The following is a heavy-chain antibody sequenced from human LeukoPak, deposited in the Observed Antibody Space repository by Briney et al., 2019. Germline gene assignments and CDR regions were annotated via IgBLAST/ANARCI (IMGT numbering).Heavy chain of an antibody. CDR1: GGSISSYY. CDR2: IYTTGST. V-gene: IGHV4-4*07. CDR3: ARQIPVAGKAGFDY. Sequence: PSETLSLTCTVSGGSISSYYWTWIRQPAGKGLEWIGRIYTTGSTNYNPSLNSRVTMSVDTSKKQFPLKLSSVTAADTAVYYCARQIPVAGKAGFDYWGQGTLVTVSS. D-gene: IGHD6-19*01. J-gene: IGHJ4*02.